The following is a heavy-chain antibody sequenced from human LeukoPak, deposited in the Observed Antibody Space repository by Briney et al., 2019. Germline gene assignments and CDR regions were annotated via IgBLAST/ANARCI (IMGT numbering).Heavy chain of an antibody. CDR2: INHSGGT. CDR1: GGSFGGYY. Sequence: PSETLSLTCAVYGGSFGGYYWSWIRQPPGKGLEWIGEINHSGGTNYNPSLKSRVTISVDTSKNQFSLKLSSVTAADTAVYYCARGSDGSGSYCLDWGQGTLVTVSS. V-gene: IGHV4-34*01. J-gene: IGHJ4*02. CDR3: ARGSDGSGSYCLD. D-gene: IGHD3-10*01.